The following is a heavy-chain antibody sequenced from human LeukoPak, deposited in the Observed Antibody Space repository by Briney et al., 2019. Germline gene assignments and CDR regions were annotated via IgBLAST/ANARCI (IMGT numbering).Heavy chain of an antibody. V-gene: IGHV3-7*02. Sequence: GGSLRLSCAVSGFTFSSYWMNWVRQAPGKGLEWVANIKQDGSEIYYVDSVKGRFSTSRDNAKNSLYLQMNSLRAEDTAVYYCARVGTYDAFGIWGQGTMVTVSS. J-gene: IGHJ3*02. CDR3: ARVGTYDAFGI. D-gene: IGHD3-10*01. CDR2: IKQDGSEI. CDR1: GFTFSSYW.